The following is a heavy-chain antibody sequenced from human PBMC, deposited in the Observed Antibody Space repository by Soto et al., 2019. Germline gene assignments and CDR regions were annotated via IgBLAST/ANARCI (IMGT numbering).Heavy chain of an antibody. D-gene: IGHD3-10*01. J-gene: IGHJ6*03. CDR3: ARLTMVRGVIITYYYYYMAV. CDR2: ISAYNGNT. Sequence: GASVKVSCKASGYTFTSYGISWVRQAPGQGLEWMGWISAYNGNTNYAQKLQGRVTMTTDTSTSTAYMELRSLRSDDTAVYYCARLTMVRGVIITYYYYYMAVWGKGTTVTVSS. V-gene: IGHV1-18*01. CDR1: GYTFTSYG.